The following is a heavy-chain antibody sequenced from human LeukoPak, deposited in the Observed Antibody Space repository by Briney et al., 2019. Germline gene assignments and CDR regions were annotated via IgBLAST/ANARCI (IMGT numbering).Heavy chain of an antibody. CDR3: AGYCSGGSCYDAFDI. D-gene: IGHD2-15*01. V-gene: IGHV1-24*01. Sequence: GASVKVSCKVSGYTLTELSMHWVRQAPGKGLEWMGGFDPEDGETIYAQKFQGRVTMTEDTSTDTAYMELRSLRSDDTAVYYCAGYCSGGSCYDAFDIWGQGTMVTVSS. CDR1: GYTLTELS. J-gene: IGHJ3*02. CDR2: FDPEDGET.